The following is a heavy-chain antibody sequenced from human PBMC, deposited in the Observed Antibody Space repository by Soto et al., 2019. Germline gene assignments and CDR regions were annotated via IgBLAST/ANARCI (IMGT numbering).Heavy chain of an antibody. Sequence: SETLSLTCTVSGGSISSGGYYWSWIRQHPGKGLEWIGYIYYSGNTNYNPSLKSRVIISVDTSKNLFSLKLTSVTAADTAVYYCARIPVDTSMIYWLDPWGQGTLVTVSS. CDR2: IYYSGNT. CDR1: GGSISSGGYY. J-gene: IGHJ5*02. V-gene: IGHV4-61*08. CDR3: ARIPVDTSMIYWLDP. D-gene: IGHD5-18*01.